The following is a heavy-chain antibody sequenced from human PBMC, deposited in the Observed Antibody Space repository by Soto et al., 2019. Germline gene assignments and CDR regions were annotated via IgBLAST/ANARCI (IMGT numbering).Heavy chain of an antibody. D-gene: IGHD2-2*02. CDR1: GFTFSSYG. J-gene: IGHJ6*02. Sequence: GESLRLSCAASGFTFSSYGMHWVRQAPGKGLEWVAVIWYDGSNKYYADSVKGRFTISRDNSKNTPYLQMNSLRAEDTAVYYCAREGVPAAIRGYYYYYGMDVWGQGTTVTVSS. V-gene: IGHV3-33*01. CDR3: AREGVPAAIRGYYYYYGMDV. CDR2: IWYDGSNK.